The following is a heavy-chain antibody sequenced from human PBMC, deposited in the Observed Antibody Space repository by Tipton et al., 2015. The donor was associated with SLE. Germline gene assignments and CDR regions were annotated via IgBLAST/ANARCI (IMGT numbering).Heavy chain of an antibody. V-gene: IGHV4-59*11. CDR3: VVCSPSSCSYFDS. J-gene: IGHJ4*02. CDR2: ISYSGST. CDR1: GDTISDHY. Sequence: TLSLTCTVSGDTISDHYWSWIRQPPGKGLEWIGYISYSGSTNYSPSLKSRVTISLDTSKTQFSLNLRSVTAADTAIYYCVVCSPSSCSYFDSWGQGKLVTVSS. D-gene: IGHD2-2*01.